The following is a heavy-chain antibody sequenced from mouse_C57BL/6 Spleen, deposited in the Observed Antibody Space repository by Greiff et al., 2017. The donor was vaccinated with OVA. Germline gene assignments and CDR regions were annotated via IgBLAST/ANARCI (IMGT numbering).Heavy chain of an antibody. CDR3: ARERPLHYFDV. V-gene: IGHV1-20*01. CDR2: INPNNGDT. CDR1: GYSFTGYF. Sequence: VQLKESGPELVKPGASVKISCKASGYSFTGYFMNWVMQSPGQSLEWIGRINPNNGDTFYNQKFKGKATLTVDKSSSTAYMELRSLTSEDSAVYDCARERPLHYFDVWGTGTTVTVSS. J-gene: IGHJ1*03.